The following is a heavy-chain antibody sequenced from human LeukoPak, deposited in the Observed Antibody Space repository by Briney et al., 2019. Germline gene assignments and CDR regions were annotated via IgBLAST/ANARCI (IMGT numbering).Heavy chain of an antibody. CDR2: IYYSGST. D-gene: IGHD5-12*01. CDR3: ARLGTWIVTAFDI. Sequence: SETLSLTCTVSGGSISSYYLSWIRQPPGKGLEWIGYIYYSGSTNYNPSLKSRVTISVDTSKNQFSLKLSSVTAADTAVYYCARLGTWIVTAFDIWGQGTMVTVSS. J-gene: IGHJ3*02. CDR1: GGSISSYY. V-gene: IGHV4-59*08.